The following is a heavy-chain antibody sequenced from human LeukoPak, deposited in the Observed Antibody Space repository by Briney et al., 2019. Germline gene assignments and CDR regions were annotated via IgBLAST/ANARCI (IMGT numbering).Heavy chain of an antibody. CDR3: AKNPGGYDKGDAFDI. CDR1: GFTFSSYA. J-gene: IGHJ3*02. D-gene: IGHD5-12*01. CDR2: ISGSGGST. V-gene: IGHV3-23*01. Sequence: PGGSLRLSCTASGFTFSSYAMSWVRQAPGKGLEWVSAISGSGGSTYYADSVKGRFTISRDNSKNTLYLQMNSLRAEDTAVYYCAKNPGGYDKGDAFDIWGQGTMVTVSS.